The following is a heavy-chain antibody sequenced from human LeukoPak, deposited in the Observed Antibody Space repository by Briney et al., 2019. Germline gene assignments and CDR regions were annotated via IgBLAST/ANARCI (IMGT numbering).Heavy chain of an antibody. V-gene: IGHV5-51*01. CDR2: IYPGDSDT. D-gene: IGHD4-17*01. CDR1: GYSFTSYW. CDR3: ARALDYGDYGGWFDP. Sequence: GESLKISCKGSGYSFTSYWIGWVRQVPGKGLEWMGIIYPGDSDTRYSPSFQGQVTIPADKSISTAYLQWSSLKASDTAMYYCARALDYGDYGGWFDPWGQGTLVTVSS. J-gene: IGHJ5*02.